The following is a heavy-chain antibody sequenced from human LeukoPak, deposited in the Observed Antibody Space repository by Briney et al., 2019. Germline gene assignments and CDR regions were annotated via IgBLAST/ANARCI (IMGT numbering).Heavy chain of an antibody. CDR3: ARAFYSSSWYHTEDFFDY. Sequence: PSETLSLTCTVSGYSINNGYYWGWIRQPPGKGLEWIGSIYHSGSTYYKASLKSRVTISVDTSKNQFSLKLSSVTAADTAVYYCARAFYSSSWYHTEDFFDYWGQGTPVTVSS. J-gene: IGHJ4*02. CDR1: GYSINNGYY. D-gene: IGHD6-13*01. CDR2: IYHSGST. V-gene: IGHV4-38-2*02.